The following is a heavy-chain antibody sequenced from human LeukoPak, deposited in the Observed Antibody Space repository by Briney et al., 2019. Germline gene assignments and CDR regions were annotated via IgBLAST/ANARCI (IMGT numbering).Heavy chain of an antibody. D-gene: IGHD4-11*01. Sequence: ASVKVSCKISGYTLNDISVHWVRQPPGKGLEWMGGVDPDDGQRVYAQRFQGRATMTEDTSTNTAYMGLSRLRSEDTAVYFCAAVSGHYTLLDAWGQGALVIVST. CDR3: AAVSGHYTLLDA. CDR2: VDPDDGQR. J-gene: IGHJ5*02. CDR1: GYTLNDIS. V-gene: IGHV1-24*01.